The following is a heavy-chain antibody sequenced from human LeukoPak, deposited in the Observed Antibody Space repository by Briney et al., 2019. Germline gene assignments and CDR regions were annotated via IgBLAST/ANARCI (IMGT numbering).Heavy chain of an antibody. D-gene: IGHD4-17*01. CDR1: GFTFSDYY. Sequence: GGSLRLSCAASGFTFSDYYMSWIRQAPGKGLEWVSYISSSSSYTNYADSVKGRFTISRDNAKNSVYLQMNSLRAEDTAVYYCARVCGYGDYIEGGWSDPWGQGTLVTVSS. CDR2: ISSSSSYT. J-gene: IGHJ5*02. CDR3: ARVCGYGDYIEGGWSDP. V-gene: IGHV3-11*06.